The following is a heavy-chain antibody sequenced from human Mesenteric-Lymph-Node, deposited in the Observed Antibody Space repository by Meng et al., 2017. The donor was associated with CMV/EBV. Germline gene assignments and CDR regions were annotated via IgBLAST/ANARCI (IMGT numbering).Heavy chain of an antibody. Sequence: QITLKESGPTLVNPTQTLTLTCTFSGFSLSTSGVGVGWVRQPPGKALEWLALIYWDDDKRYSPSLKSRLTITKDTSKNQVVLTMTNMDPVDTATYYCAHSSGIAAAGPFYFDYWGQGTLVTVSS. V-gene: IGHV2-5*02. CDR2: IYWDDDK. CDR3: AHSSGIAAAGPFYFDY. CDR1: GFSLSTSGVG. D-gene: IGHD6-13*01. J-gene: IGHJ4*02.